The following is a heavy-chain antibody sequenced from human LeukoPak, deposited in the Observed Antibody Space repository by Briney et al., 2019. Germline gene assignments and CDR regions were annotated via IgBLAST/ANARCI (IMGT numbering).Heavy chain of an antibody. V-gene: IGHV3-30-3*01. J-gene: IGHJ4*02. D-gene: IGHD3-3*01. CDR2: ISYDGSNK. CDR1: GFTFSSYA. CDR3: ARAIYDFWSGYLDY. Sequence: GGSLRLSCAASGFTFSSYAMHWVRQAPGKGLEWVAVISYDGSNKYYADSVKGRFTISRDNSKNTLYLQMNSLRADDTAVYYCARAIYDFWSGYLDYWGQGTLVTVSS.